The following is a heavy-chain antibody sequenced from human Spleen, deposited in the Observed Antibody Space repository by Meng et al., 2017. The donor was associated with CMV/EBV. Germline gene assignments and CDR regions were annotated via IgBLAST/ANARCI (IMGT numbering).Heavy chain of an antibody. CDR2: LYYIGST. Sequence: ASFYLNWIRQHLGNGLQSIGYLYYIGSTYYTQSLKSRVTLSVDTSKTQFSLKLRSVIAVDTAVYSCARTRYFYDTSCHAHSATVFDYWGQGPLVTVSS. D-gene: IGHD3-22*01. J-gene: IGHJ4*02. CDR1: ASFY. V-gene: IGHV4-31*02. CDR3: ARTRYFYDTSCHAHSATVFDY.